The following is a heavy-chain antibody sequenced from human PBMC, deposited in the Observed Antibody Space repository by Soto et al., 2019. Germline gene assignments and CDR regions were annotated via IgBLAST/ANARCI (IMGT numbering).Heavy chain of an antibody. CDR1: GGSISSGGYS. CDR2: IYHSGST. Sequence: PSETLSLTCAVSGGSISSGGYSWSWIRQPPGKGLEWIGYIYHSGSTYHNPSLKSRVTISVDTSKDQFSLRLTSVTAADTAVYYCARGGRGGWRKFDYWGQGMLVT. J-gene: IGHJ4*02. V-gene: IGHV4-30-2*01. CDR3: ARGGRGGWRKFDY. D-gene: IGHD6-19*01.